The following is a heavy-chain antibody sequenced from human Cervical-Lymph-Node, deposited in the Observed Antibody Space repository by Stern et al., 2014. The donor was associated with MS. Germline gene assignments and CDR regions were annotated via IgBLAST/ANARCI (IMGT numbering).Heavy chain of an antibody. CDR2: IYTSRTT. D-gene: IGHD1-1*01. V-gene: IGHV4-61*02. J-gene: IGHJ3*02. CDR1: GGSISSGSYY. Sequence: QLQLQESGPGLVKPSQTLSLTCTVSGGSISSGSYYWSWIRQPAGKGLEWIGRIYTSRTTNYNPPQRSGVTISEDTSKNQFSLKLSSVTAADTAVYYCARAFVTHPDGVPAAFDIWGQGTMVTVSS. CDR3: ARAFVTHPDGVPAAFDI.